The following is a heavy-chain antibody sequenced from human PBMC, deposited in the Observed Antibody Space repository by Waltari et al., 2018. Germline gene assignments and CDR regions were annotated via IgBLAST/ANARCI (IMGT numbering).Heavy chain of an antibody. CDR2: IIPILGRA. CDR3: ARDVAVGYFQH. J-gene: IGHJ1*01. V-gene: IGHV1-69*11. D-gene: IGHD6-19*01. CDR1: GGTFSSYA. Sequence: QVQLVQSGAEVKKPGSSVKVSCKASGGTFSSYAISWVRQAPGQGLEWMGGIIPILGRANYAQKLQGRVTITADESTRTAYMELSSLRSEDTAVYYCARDVAVGYFQHWGQGTLVTVSS.